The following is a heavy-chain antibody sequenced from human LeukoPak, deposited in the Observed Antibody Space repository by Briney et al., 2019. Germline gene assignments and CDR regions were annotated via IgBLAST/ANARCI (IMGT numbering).Heavy chain of an antibody. CDR1: GFTFSSYA. CDR3: AKVVHYYDSAGAFDI. D-gene: IGHD3-22*01. CDR2: ISGSGGST. V-gene: IGHV3-23*01. J-gene: IGHJ3*02. Sequence: GSLRLSCAASGFTFSSYAMSWVRPAPGKGLEWVSAISGSGGSTYYADSVKGRFTISRDNSKNTLYLQMNSLRAEDTAVYYCAKVVHYYDSAGAFDIWGQGTMVTVSS.